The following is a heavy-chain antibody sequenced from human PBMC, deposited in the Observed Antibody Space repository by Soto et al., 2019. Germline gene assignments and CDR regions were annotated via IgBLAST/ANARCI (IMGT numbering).Heavy chain of an antibody. V-gene: IGHV1-69*13. CDR2: IIPIFGTA. D-gene: IGHD1-26*01. J-gene: IGHJ6*02. CDR1: GGTFSSYA. Sequence: GASVKVSCKASGGTFSSYAISWVRQAPGQGLEWMGGIIPIFGTANYAQKFQGRVTITADESKSTAYMELSSLRSEDTGVYYCANSGRYYGYYYHGVDVWGQGTTVTVSS. CDR3: ANSGRYYGYYYHGVDV.